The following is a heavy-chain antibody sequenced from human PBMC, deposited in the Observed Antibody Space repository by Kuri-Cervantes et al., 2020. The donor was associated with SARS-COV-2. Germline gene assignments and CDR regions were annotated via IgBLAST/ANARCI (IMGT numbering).Heavy chain of an antibody. CDR1: GGSLTRSSYY. V-gene: IGHV4-39*01. CDR2: TYYSGNT. CDR3: ARGGLELQPGYFRH. D-gene: IGHD1-7*01. Sequence: GSLRLSCSVSGGSLTRSSYYWGWIRQPPGKGLEWIGSTYYSGNTHYNPSLKSRVSVSIDTSKNQFSLKVTSVTAGDTAVYYCARGGLELQPGYFRHWGQGTLVTVSS. J-gene: IGHJ1*01.